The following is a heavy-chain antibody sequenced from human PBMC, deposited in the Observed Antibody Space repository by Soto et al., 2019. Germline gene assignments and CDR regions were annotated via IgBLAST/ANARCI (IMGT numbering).Heavy chain of an antibody. CDR3: ARICSSTSYNYYYYGMDV. V-gene: IGHV5-51*01. CDR2: IYPGDSDT. CDR1: GYSFTSYW. J-gene: IGHJ6*02. Sequence: PGESLKISCKGSGYSFTSYWIGWVRQMPGKGLEWMGIIYPGDSDTRYSPSFQGQVTISADKSISTAYLQWSSLKASDTAMYHCARICSSTSYNYYYYGMDVWGQGTTVTVSS. D-gene: IGHD2-2*01.